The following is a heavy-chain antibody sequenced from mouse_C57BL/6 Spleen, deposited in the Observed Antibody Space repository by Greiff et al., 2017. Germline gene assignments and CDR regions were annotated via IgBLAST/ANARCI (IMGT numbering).Heavy chain of an antibody. Sequence: QVQLQQSGAELVRPGSSVKLSCKASGYTFTSYWMDWVQQRPGQGLEWIGNIYPSDSDTHYNQTFKDKATLTVDNSSSTAYMQLSSLTYEDAAVYDCARDGIYYSNSDYYAMDYWGKGTSVTVAS. J-gene: IGHJ4*01. V-gene: IGHV1-61*01. CDR2: IYPSDSDT. CDR1: GYTFTSYW. CDR3: ARDGIYYSNSDYYAMDY. D-gene: IGHD2-5*01.